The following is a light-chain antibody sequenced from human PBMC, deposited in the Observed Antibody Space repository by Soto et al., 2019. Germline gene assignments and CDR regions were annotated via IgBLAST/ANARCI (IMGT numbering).Light chain of an antibody. Sequence: QSALTQPASVSGSPGQSITISCTGTSSDVGGYNYVSWSQQHPGKAPQLMIYEVSSRPSGVSNRFSGSKSGNTASLTISGLQAEDEADYYCSSYTSSNTYVFGTGTKLTVL. CDR1: SSDVGGYNY. CDR3: SSYTSSNTYV. J-gene: IGLJ1*01. V-gene: IGLV2-14*01. CDR2: EVS.